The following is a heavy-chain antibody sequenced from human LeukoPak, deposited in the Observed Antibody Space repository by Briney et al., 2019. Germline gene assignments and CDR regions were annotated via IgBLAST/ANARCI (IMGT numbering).Heavy chain of an antibody. CDR2: INPNSGGT. CDR3: ARVAVAGTPPWDY. D-gene: IGHD6-19*01. V-gene: IGHV1-2*02. Sequence: ASVKVSCKASGYTFTGYYMHWVRQAPGQGLEWMGWINPNSGGTNYAQKFQGRVTMTRDTSISTAYMELSRLRSDDTAVYYCARVAVAGTPPWDYWGQGTLVTVSS. CDR1: GYTFTGYY. J-gene: IGHJ4*02.